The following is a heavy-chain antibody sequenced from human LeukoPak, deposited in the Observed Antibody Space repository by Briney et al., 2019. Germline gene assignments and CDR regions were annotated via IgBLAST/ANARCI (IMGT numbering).Heavy chain of an antibody. CDR3: AKTFYSSXXXGLDV. J-gene: IGHJ6*02. CDR2: SGTGXST. Sequence: SGTGXSTYYADSVKGXFTTSRDNSKNTLYLQMNSLRAEDTAVYYCAKTFYSSXXXGLDVWGQXXTVTXX. D-gene: IGHD6-19*01. V-gene: IGHV3-23*01.